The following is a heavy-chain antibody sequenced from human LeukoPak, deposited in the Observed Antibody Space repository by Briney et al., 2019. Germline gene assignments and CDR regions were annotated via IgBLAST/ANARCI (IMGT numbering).Heavy chain of an antibody. CDR1: GGSISIYY. D-gene: IGHD3-22*01. CDR2: IYTSGST. J-gene: IGHJ5*02. V-gene: IGHV4-4*07. CDR3: AREKIAYYDNSGRGWFDP. Sequence: SETLSLTCTVSGGSISIYYWSWIRQPAGKGLEWIGRIYTSGSTNYNPSLKSRVTISVDTSKKQFSLKLSSVTAADTAVYYCAREKIAYYDNSGRGWFDPWGQGTLVTVSS.